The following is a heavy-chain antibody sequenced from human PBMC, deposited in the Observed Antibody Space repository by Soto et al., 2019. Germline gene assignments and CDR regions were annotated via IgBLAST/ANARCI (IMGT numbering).Heavy chain of an antibody. J-gene: IGHJ4*02. CDR3: ARGSYYGSGSSSSDYFDY. CDR2: IYYSGST. Sequence: SETLSLTCTVSGGSISSGGYYWSWIRQHPGKGLEWIGYIYYSGSTYYNPSLKSRVTISVDTSKNQFSLKLSSVTAADTAVYYCARGSYYGSGSSSSDYFDYWGQGTLVTVSS. CDR1: GGSISSGGYY. V-gene: IGHV4-31*03. D-gene: IGHD3-10*01.